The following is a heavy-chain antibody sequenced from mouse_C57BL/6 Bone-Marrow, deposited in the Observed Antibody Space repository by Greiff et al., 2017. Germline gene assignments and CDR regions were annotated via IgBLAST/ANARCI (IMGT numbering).Heavy chain of an antibody. CDR3: AITTVVATNAMDY. D-gene: IGHD1-1*01. J-gene: IGHJ4*01. Sequence: EVMLVESGGGLVKPGGSLKLSCAASGFTFSDYGMHWVRQAPEKGLEWVAYISSGSSTIYYADTVKGRFIISRDNAKNTLFLQMTSLRSEDTAMYYCAITTVVATNAMDYWGQGTSVTVSS. CDR1: GFTFSDYG. CDR2: ISSGSSTI. V-gene: IGHV5-17*01.